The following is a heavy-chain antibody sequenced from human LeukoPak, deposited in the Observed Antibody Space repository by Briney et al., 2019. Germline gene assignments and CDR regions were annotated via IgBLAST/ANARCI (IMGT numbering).Heavy chain of an antibody. V-gene: IGHV4-34*01. D-gene: IGHD3-22*01. CDR3: ARGVEDSSGYYSYSDC. CDR1: GGSFSGYY. J-gene: IGHJ4*02. CDR2: INHSGST. Sequence: SETLSLTCAVYGGSFSGYYWSWIRQPPGKGLEWVGEINHSGSTNYNPAPKSRVTISADRSNNQYSLQLSSVTAADTAEYYCARGVEDSSGYYSYSDCWGQGTLVTVSS.